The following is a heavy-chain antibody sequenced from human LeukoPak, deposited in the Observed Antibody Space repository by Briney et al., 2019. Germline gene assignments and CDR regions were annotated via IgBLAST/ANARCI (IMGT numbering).Heavy chain of an antibody. CDR1: GFTFSSYA. CDR2: ISGSGGST. Sequence: PGGSLRLSCAASGFTFSSYAMSWVRQAPGKGLEWASAISGSGGSTYYADSVKGRFTISRDNSKNTLYLQMNSLRAEDTAVYYCAKLEGITMVRGANDYWGQGTLVTVSS. J-gene: IGHJ4*02. D-gene: IGHD3-10*01. V-gene: IGHV3-23*01. CDR3: AKLEGITMVRGANDY.